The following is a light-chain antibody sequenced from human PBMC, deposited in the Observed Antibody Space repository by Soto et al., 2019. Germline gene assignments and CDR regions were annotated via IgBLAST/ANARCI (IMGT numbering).Light chain of an antibody. J-gene: IGLJ3*02. CDR1: SGHTSYA. Sequence: QSVLTQSPSASASLGASVRLTCTLSSGHTSYAIAWHQQQPGKGPRYLMKLNSDGSHKKGDGIPDRFSGSSSGAERYLTISSLQYEDEADYFCQTWDTDIRVFGGGTKLTVL. CDR2: LNSDGSH. CDR3: QTWDTDIRV. V-gene: IGLV4-69*01.